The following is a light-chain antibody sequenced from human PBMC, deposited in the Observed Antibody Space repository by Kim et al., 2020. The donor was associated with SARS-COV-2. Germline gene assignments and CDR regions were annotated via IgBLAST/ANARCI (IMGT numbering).Light chain of an antibody. Sequence: APGKTARITCGGNNIGSKSVHWYQQKPGPAPVLVIYYDSDRPSGIPERFSGSNSGNTATLTISRVEAGDEADYYCQVWDSSSDHPFGGGTKLTVL. V-gene: IGLV3-21*04. CDR3: QVWDSSSDHP. J-gene: IGLJ2*01. CDR1: NIGSKS. CDR2: YDS.